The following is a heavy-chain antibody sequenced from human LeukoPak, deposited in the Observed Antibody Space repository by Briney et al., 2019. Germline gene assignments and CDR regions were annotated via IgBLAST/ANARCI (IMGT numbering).Heavy chain of an antibody. D-gene: IGHD5-12*01. J-gene: IGHJ6*02. CDR2: IYTSGTT. CDR1: GGSINTYY. CDR3: ARKGLSSRRYSGYVVPRVMDV. Sequence: SETLSLTCTVSGGSINTYYLSWIRQAAGKGLEWIGRIYTSGTTNYNPSLKSRVTMSVDTSKNQFSLKLSSVTAADTAVYYCARKGLSSRRYSGYVVPRVMDVWGQGTTVTVSS. V-gene: IGHV4-4*07.